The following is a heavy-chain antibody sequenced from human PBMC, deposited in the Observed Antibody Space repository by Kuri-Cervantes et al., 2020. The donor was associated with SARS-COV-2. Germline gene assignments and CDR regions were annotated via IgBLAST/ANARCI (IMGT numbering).Heavy chain of an antibody. CDR2: INHSGST. Sequence: GSLRLSCAVYGGSFSGYYWSWIRQPPGKGLEWIGEINHSGSTNYNPSLKSRVTISVDTSKNQFSLKLSSVTAADTAVYYCARGPHCSSTSCNRDYWGQGTLDTVSS. D-gene: IGHD2-2*01. J-gene: IGHJ4*02. V-gene: IGHV4-34*01. CDR1: GGSFSGYY. CDR3: ARGPHCSSTSCNRDY.